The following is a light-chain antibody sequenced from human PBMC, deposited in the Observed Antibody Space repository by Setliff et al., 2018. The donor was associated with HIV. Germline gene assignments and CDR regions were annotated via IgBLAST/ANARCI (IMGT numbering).Light chain of an antibody. CDR2: DVK. CDR1: SSDVGGYNY. J-gene: IGLJ1*01. V-gene: IGLV2-23*02. CDR3: CSYAGSGPV. Sequence: QSVLTQPASVSGSPGQSITISCTGTSSDVGGYNYVSWYQQHPDKAPKLMIYDVKNRPSGVSDRFSGSKSGNTASLTISGLQAEDEADYYCCSYAGSGPVFGAGTKSPS.